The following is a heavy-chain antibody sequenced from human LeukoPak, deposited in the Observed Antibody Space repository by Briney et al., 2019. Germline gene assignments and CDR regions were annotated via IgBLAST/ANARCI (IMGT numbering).Heavy chain of an antibody. V-gene: IGHV1-18*01. CDR2: ISGYNGNT. CDR1: GYTFSIYG. CDR3: ARGALYRSGYYLGSFDL. J-gene: IGHJ3*01. D-gene: IGHD3-22*01. Sequence: GSVKVSCKASGYTFSIYGMTWVRQAPGQGLEWMGWISGYNGNTHYVQTLQGRVTMTTAKSTSTAYMELRSLRSDDTAVYYCARGALYRSGYYLGSFDLWGQGTMVTVSP.